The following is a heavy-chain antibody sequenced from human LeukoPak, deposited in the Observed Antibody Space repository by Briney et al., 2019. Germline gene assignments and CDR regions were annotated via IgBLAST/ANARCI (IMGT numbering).Heavy chain of an antibody. J-gene: IGHJ4*02. Sequence: ASVKVSCKASGYTFTGYYMHWVRQAPGQGLEWMGWINPNSGGTNYAQKFQGRVTMTRDTSISTAYMELSRLRSDDTAVYYCARSRYSSSPSLPHRVDVTRYYFDYWGQGTLVTVSS. CDR3: ARSRYSSSPSLPHRVDVTRYYFDY. CDR2: INPNSGGT. D-gene: IGHD6-13*01. V-gene: IGHV1-2*02. CDR1: GYTFTGYY.